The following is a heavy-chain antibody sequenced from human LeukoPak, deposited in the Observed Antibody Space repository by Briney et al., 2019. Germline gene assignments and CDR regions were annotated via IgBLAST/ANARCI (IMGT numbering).Heavy chain of an antibody. CDR3: ARDGPSYYYDSSGYYT. V-gene: IGHV3-74*01. CDR2: INSDGSST. CDR1: GFTFSSYW. Sequence: GGSLRLSCAASGFTFSSYWMHWVRQAPGKGLVWVSRINSDGSSTSYADSVKGRFTISRDNAKNTLYLQMNSLRAEDTAVYYRARDGPSYYYDSSGYYTWGQGTLVTVSS. D-gene: IGHD3-22*01. J-gene: IGHJ5*02.